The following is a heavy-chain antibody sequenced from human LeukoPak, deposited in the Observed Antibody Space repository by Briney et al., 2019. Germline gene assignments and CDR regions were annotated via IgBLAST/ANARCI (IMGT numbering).Heavy chain of an antibody. Sequence: GGSLSLSCAASGFTVSSNYMSWVRQAPWKGLEWVSVIYSGGSTYYADSVKGRFTISRDNSKNTLYLQMNSLRAEDTAVYYCARDIAAAGYFDYWGQGTLVTVSS. CDR3: ARDIAAAGYFDY. CDR1: GFTVSSNY. D-gene: IGHD6-13*01. J-gene: IGHJ4*02. V-gene: IGHV3-53*01. CDR2: IYSGGST.